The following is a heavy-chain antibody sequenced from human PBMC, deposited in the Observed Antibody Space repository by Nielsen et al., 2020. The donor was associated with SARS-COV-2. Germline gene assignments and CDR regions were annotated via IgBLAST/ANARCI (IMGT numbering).Heavy chain of an antibody. CDR1: GGSISSSS. Sequence: EALSLTCTVSGGSISSSSYYWGWIRQPPGKGLEWVSYISSSSSTIYYADSVKGRFTISRDNAKNSLYLQMNSLRDEDTAVYYCARDLGGSFDWGQGTLVTVSS. D-gene: IGHD1-26*01. J-gene: IGHJ4*02. CDR3: ARDLGGSFD. CDR2: ISSSSSTI. V-gene: IGHV3-48*02.